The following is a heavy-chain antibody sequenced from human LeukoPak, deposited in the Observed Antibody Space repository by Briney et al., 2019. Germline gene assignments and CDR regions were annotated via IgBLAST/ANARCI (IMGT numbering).Heavy chain of an antibody. J-gene: IGHJ4*02. CDR2: ISHSGTT. CDR1: GGSIRAYS. D-gene: IGHD6-19*01. Sequence: SETLSLTCTVSGGSIRAYSWNWIRQSPGKGLEWIGYISHSGTTSYRSSLKSRVTISVDTSKNQLSLKLASVTAADTAVYFCARWDDSAWAFGSWGPGTLVTVSS. CDR3: ARWDDSAWAFGS. V-gene: IGHV4-59*08.